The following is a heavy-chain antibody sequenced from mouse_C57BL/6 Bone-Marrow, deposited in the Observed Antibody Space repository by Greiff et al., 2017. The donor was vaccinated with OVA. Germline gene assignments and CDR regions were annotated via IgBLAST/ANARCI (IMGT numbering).Heavy chain of an antibody. CDR3: ARREDYGSRRAWFAY. CDR1: GYTFTSYG. Sequence: VQLQQSGAELARPGASVKLSCKASGYTFTSYGISWVKQRTGQGLEWIGEIYPRSGNTYYNEKFKGKATLTADKSSSTAYMELRSLTSEDSAVYFCARREDYGSRRAWFAYWGQGTLVTVSA. CDR2: IYPRSGNT. D-gene: IGHD1-1*01. J-gene: IGHJ3*01. V-gene: IGHV1-81*01.